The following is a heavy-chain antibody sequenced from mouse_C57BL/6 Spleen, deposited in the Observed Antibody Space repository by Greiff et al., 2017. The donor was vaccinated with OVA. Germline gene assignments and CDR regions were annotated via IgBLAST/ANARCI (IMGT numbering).Heavy chain of an antibody. D-gene: IGHD1-1*01. V-gene: IGHV1-55*01. J-gene: IGHJ2*02. Sequence: QVQLQQPGAELVKPGASVKMSCKASGYTFTSYWITWVKQRPGQGLEWIGVIYPGSGSTNYNEKFKSKATLTVDTSSSTAYMQLSSLTSEDSAFYCYGSRDYYDSHAMDYWGQGTSLTVSS. CDR3: GSRDYYDSHAMDY. CDR2: IYPGSGST. CDR1: GYTFTSYW.